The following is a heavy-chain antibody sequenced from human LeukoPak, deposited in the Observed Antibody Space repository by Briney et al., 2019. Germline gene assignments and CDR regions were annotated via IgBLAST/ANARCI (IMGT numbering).Heavy chain of an antibody. V-gene: IGHV4-39*07. Sequence: TSETLSLTCTVSGGSIRSTSYYWGWIRQPPGKGLEWIGSIYYSGSTYYNPSLKSRVTISVDTSKNQFSLNLTSVTAADTAVYYCARDSVGATPIDYWGQGTLVTVSS. D-gene: IGHD1-26*01. CDR1: GGSIRSTSYY. CDR3: ARDSVGATPIDY. CDR2: IYYSGST. J-gene: IGHJ4*02.